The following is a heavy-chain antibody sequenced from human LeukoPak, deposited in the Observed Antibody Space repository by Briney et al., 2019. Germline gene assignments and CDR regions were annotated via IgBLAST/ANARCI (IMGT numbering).Heavy chain of an antibody. V-gene: IGHV1-69*05. J-gene: IGHJ4*02. Sequence: SVKVSCKASGGTFSSYAISWVRQAPGQGLEWMGRIIPIFGTANYAQKFQGRVTITTDESTSTAYMELSSLRSEDTAVYYCARGGYYGSGSYFFGHWGQGTLVTVSS. CDR2: IIPIFGTA. CDR3: ARGGYYGSGSYFFGH. D-gene: IGHD3-10*01. CDR1: GGTFSSYA.